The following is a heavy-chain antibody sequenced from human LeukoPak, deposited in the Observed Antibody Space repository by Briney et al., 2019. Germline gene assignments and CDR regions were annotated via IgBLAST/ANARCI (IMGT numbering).Heavy chain of an antibody. CDR1: GFTFSSYS. J-gene: IGHJ4*02. V-gene: IGHV3-21*01. CDR2: ISSSSSYI. Sequence: GGSLRLSCAASGFTFSSYSMNWVRQAPGKGLEWVSSISSSSSYIYYADSVKGRFTISRDNAKNSLYLQMNSLRAEDTAVYYCARETHTIFGVVIIGNFDYWGQGTLVTVSS. D-gene: IGHD3-3*01. CDR3: ARETHTIFGVVIIGNFDY.